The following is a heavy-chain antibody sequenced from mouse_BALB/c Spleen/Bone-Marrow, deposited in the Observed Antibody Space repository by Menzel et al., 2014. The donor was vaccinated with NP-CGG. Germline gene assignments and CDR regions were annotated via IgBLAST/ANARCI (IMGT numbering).Heavy chain of an antibody. Sequence: VQLQESGTEVVRPGASVKLSCKASGYSFTTYWMNWVKQRPGQGLGWIGMIHPSDSETRLNQKFKAKATLTVDKSSSSAYMHLNSPTSEDSAVYYCAREKVYYGISWFAYWGQGTLVTVSA. D-gene: IGHD2-1*01. CDR1: GYSFTTYW. CDR3: AREKVYYGISWFAY. CDR2: IHPSDSET. V-gene: IGHV1-74*04. J-gene: IGHJ3*01.